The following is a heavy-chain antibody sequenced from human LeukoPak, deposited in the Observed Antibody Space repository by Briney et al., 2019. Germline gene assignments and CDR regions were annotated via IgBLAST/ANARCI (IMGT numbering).Heavy chain of an antibody. V-gene: IGHV3-21*04. CDR1: GFTFGDYA. D-gene: IGHD6-6*01. CDR2: ISSSSSYI. Sequence: GGSLRLSCTASGFTFGDYAMSWFRQAPGKGLEWVSSISSSSSYIYYADSVKGRFTISRDNAKNSLYLQMNSLRAEDTAVYYCARDARDEYSSSWCFDYWGQGTLVTVSS. CDR3: ARDARDEYSSSWCFDY. J-gene: IGHJ4*02.